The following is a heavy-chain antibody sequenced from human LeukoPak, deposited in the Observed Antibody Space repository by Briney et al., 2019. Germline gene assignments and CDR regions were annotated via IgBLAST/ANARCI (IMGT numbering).Heavy chain of an antibody. J-gene: IGHJ4*02. Sequence: GGSLRLSCAASGFSVSSNYMTWVRQAPGKGLQWVSVIYSVSDTFYADSVKGRFTISRDTSKNTLYLQMNTLRAEDTAVYYCARDKDYGEQLGYWGQGTLVTVSS. D-gene: IGHD4-17*01. CDR1: GFSVSSNY. CDR2: IYSVSDT. V-gene: IGHV3-53*01. CDR3: ARDKDYGEQLGY.